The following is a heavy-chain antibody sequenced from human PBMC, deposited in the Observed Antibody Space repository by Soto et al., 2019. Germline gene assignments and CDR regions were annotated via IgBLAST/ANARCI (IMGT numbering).Heavy chain of an antibody. CDR1: GGTFSSYT. D-gene: IGHD3-10*01. J-gene: IGHJ4*02. V-gene: IGHV1-69*02. Sequence: SVKVSCKASGGTFSSYTISRVRQAPGQGLEWMGRIIPILGIANYAQKFQGRVTITADKSTSTAYMELRSLRSEDTAFYYCATSYGSGYRAFDYWGQGALVTVS. CDR3: ATSYGSGYRAFDY. CDR2: IIPILGIA.